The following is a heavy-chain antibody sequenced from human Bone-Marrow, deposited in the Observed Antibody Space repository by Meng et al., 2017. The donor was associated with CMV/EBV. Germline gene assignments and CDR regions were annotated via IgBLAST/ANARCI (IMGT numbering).Heavy chain of an antibody. CDR2: ISYDGSNK. Sequence: GGSLRLSCTVSGGSISSSSYYWGWIRQPPGKGLEWVAVISYDGSNKYYADSVKGRFTISRDNSKNTLYLQMNSLRAEDTAVYYCAREGWGYLNYWGQGTLVTVSS. J-gene: IGHJ4*02. D-gene: IGHD2-15*01. CDR1: GGSISSSS. CDR3: AREGWGYLNY. V-gene: IGHV3-30-3*01.